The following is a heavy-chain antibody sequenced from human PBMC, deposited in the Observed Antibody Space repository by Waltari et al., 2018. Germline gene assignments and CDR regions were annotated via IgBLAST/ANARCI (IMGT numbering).Heavy chain of an antibody. CDR3: ARAGLDY. J-gene: IGHJ4*02. CDR1: GGSFSGYY. V-gene: IGHV4-34*01. Sequence: QVQLQQWGAGLLKPSETLSLTCAVYGGSFSGYYWSWIRQPPGKGRGWMGEINNSGSTNNNPSLKSRVTISVDTAKNQFALKLSSVTAADTAVYYCARAGLDYWGQGTLVTVSS. CDR2: INNSGST.